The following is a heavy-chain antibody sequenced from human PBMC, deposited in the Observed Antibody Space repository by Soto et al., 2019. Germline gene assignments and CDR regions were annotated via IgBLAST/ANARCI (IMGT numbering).Heavy chain of an antibody. V-gene: IGHV1-18*01. CDR2: ISAYNGNT. Sequence: QVQLVQSGAEVKKPGASVKVSCKASGYTFTSYGISWVRQAPGQGLEWMGWISAYNGNTNYLQKLQGRVTMTTDTSTSTAYMELRSLRSDDTAVYYRARGRLYDTSGFYFLEYFQHWGQGTLVTVSS. CDR1: GYTFTSYG. D-gene: IGHD3-22*01. J-gene: IGHJ1*01. CDR3: ARGRLYDTSGFYFLEYFQH.